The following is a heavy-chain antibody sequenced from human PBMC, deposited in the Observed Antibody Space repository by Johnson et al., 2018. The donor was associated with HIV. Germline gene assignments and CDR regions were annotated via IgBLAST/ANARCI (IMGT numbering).Heavy chain of an antibody. D-gene: IGHD6-13*01. CDR3: AREGGSWYGDAFDI. Sequence: VQLVESGGGLVQPGGSLRLSCAASGFTFSDHYMSWVRQAPGKGLEWVSVIYSGDNTYYADSVKGRFTISRDNSKNTLYLQMNNLRSEDTAVYYCAREGGSWYGDAFDIWGQGTLVTVSS. CDR2: IYSGDNT. CDR1: GFTFSDHY. J-gene: IGHJ3*02. V-gene: IGHV3-66*01.